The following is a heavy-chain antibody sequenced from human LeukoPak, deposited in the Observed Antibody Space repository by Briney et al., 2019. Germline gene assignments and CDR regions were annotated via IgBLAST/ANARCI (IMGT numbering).Heavy chain of an antibody. D-gene: IGHD6-19*01. CDR3: ARDSPHYSSGWFGRLGY. CDR1: GFTFSSYA. CDR2: ISGSGGST. J-gene: IGHJ4*02. V-gene: IGHV3-23*01. Sequence: GGSLRLSCAASGFTFSSYAMSWVRQAPGKGLEWVSAISGSGGSTYYADSVKGRFTISRDNSKNTLYLQMNSLRAEDTAVYYCARDSPHYSSGWFGRLGYWGQGTLVTVSS.